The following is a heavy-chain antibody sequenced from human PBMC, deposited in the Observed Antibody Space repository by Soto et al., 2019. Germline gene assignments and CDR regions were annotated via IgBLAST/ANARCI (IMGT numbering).Heavy chain of an antibody. CDR3: AREGSYSAYNFAHGIQLWSFDF. CDR1: GGSINTFY. J-gene: IGHJ4*02. Sequence: SETLSLTCTVSGGSINTFYWSWVRQPAGKGLEWIGRIFSSGSTSFNPSLESRVAMSVDTSKNHFSLNLSSVTAADMAVYYCAREGSYSAYNFAHGIQLWSFDFWGQGALVTVSP. V-gene: IGHV4-4*07. CDR2: IFSSGST. D-gene: IGHD5-12*01.